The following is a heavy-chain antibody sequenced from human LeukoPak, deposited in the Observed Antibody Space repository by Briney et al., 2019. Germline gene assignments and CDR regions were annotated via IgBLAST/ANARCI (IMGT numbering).Heavy chain of an antibody. CDR2: INDSGRA. J-gene: IGHJ6*03. V-gene: IGHV4-34*01. CDR1: GVSFSNYY. Sequence: PSETLSLTCAVYGVSFSNYYWSWLRQPPGKGLEWLAEINDSGRANYNPSLMSRVTVSVDTSKNQFPLRLTSVTATDTAVYYCARRWNYGRNYYIDVWGKGATVSVSS. CDR3: ARRWNYGRNYYIDV. D-gene: IGHD1-7*01.